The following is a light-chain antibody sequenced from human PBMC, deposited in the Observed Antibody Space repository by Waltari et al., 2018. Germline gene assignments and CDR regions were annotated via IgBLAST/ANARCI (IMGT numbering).Light chain of an antibody. CDR3: QVWDNNEAV. CDR1: GVGSKN. V-gene: IGLV3-9*01. J-gene: IGLJ3*02. Sequence: SYDLTQPLSVSVALGQTAKISCRGFGVGSKNVHWYQQKPGQAPVLVIYRDNNRPSGIPERFSASNAGDTPTLTIGGAQVGDEGDYFCQVWDNNEAVFGGGTRLTVL. CDR2: RDN.